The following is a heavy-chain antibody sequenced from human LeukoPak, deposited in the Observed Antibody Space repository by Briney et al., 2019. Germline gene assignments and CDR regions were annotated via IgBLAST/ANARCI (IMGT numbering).Heavy chain of an antibody. Sequence: TGGSLRLSCAASGFTFSSYAMTWVRQAPGKGLEWVSSISGSGSSTYYADSVKGRFTISRDNSKNTLYLQMNSLRAEDTAIYYCAKGQSGWYSGYWGQGTLVTVSS. CDR2: ISGSGSST. CDR1: GFTFSSYA. D-gene: IGHD6-19*01. CDR3: AKGQSGWYSGY. J-gene: IGHJ4*02. V-gene: IGHV3-23*01.